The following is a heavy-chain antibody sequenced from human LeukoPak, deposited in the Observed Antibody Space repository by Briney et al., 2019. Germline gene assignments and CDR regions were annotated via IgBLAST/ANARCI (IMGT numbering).Heavy chain of an antibody. D-gene: IGHD5-18*01. CDR1: GGSISTDY. CDR2: ISYRGST. V-gene: IGHV4-59*01. J-gene: IGHJ4*02. CDR3: ARRMDSYGLLDY. Sequence: PSETLSLTCTVSGGSISTDYWSWIRQPPGKGLEWIGYISYRGSTNYNPSLKSRVTISVDTSKNQFSLKLTSVTAADTAVYYCARRMDSYGLLDYWGQGTLVTVSS.